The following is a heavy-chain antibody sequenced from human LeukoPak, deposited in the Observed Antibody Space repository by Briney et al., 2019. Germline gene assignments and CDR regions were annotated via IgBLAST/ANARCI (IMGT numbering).Heavy chain of an antibody. CDR2: ISAYNGNT. D-gene: IGHD6-6*01. V-gene: IGHV1-18*01. J-gene: IGHJ5*02. CDR3: ARDDGIAARPNWFDP. Sequence: ASVKVSCKASGYTFTSYDINWVRQATGQGLEWMGWISAYNGNTNYAQKLQGRVTMTTDTSTSTAYMELRSLRSDDTAVYYCARDDGIAARPNWFDPWGQGTLVTVSS. CDR1: GYTFTSYD.